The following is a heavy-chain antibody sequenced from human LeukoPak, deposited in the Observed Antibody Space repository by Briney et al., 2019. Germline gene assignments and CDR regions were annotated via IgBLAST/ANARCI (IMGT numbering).Heavy chain of an antibody. J-gene: IGHJ4*01. CDR3: SRDLVDTDSWYFFDY. CDR1: GFTFGGHT. CDR2: IDASSHGGTT. V-gene: IGHV3-49*04. Sequence: PGRTLRLSCTTSGFTFGGHTMHWVRQAPGKGLEWVGFIDASSHGGTTEYAPSVKGRFTISRDDSNSIAHLQIDILKTEDTAVYYCSRDLVDTDSWYFFDYWG. D-gene: IGHD6-13*01.